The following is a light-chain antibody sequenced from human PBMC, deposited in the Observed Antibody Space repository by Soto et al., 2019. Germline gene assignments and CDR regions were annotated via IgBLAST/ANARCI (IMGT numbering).Light chain of an antibody. CDR3: SSSTTSATV. CDR2: DVS. CDR1: NSDVGGFDY. Sequence: QSALTQPASVSGSPGQSITISCTETNSDVGGFDYVSWYQVHPGKAPKLVIYDVSVRPSGISNRFSGSKSGDTASLTISALQAEDEADYYCSSSTTSATVFGGGTKVTVL. J-gene: IGLJ2*01. V-gene: IGLV2-14*03.